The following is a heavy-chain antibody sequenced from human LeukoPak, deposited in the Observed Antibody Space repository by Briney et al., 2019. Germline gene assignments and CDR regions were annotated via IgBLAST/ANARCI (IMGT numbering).Heavy chain of an antibody. J-gene: IGHJ3*02. V-gene: IGHV4-34*01. CDR1: GGSFSGYY. Sequence: PSETLSLTCAVYGGSFSGYYWSWIRQPPGKGLEWIGEINHSGSTNYNPSLKSRVTILVDTSKNQSSLKLSSVTAADTAVYYCARDLYSYGTIDIWGQGTMVTVSS. CDR3: ARDLYSYGTIDI. D-gene: IGHD5-18*01. CDR2: INHSGST.